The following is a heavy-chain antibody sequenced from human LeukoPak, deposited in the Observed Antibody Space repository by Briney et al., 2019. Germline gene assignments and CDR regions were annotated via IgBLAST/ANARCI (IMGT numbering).Heavy chain of an antibody. CDR2: INPNSGGT. D-gene: IGHD3-10*01. CDR1: GYTFTGYY. CDR3: ARVYGGGYYDLLVDY. V-gene: IGHV1-2*02. J-gene: IGHJ4*02. Sequence: GAPVKVSCKASGYTFTGYYMHWVRQAPGQGLEWMGWINPNSGGTNYAQKFQGRVTMTRDTSISTAYMELSRLRSDDTAVYYCARVYGGGYYDLLVDYWGQGTLVTVSS.